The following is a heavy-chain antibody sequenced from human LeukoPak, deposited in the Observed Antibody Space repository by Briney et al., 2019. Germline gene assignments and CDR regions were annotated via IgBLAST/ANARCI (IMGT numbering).Heavy chain of an antibody. J-gene: IGHJ4*02. CDR3: ARDFGSIAARRPGPYFDY. CDR2: IYYSGST. V-gene: IGHV4-39*07. Sequence: PSETLSLTCTVSGGSISSSSFYWGWIRQPPGKGLEWIGSIYYSGSTYYNPSLKSRVTISVDTSKNQFSLKLSSVTAADTPVYYCARDFGSIAARRPGPYFDYWGQGTLVTVSS. CDR1: GGSISSSSFY. D-gene: IGHD6-6*01.